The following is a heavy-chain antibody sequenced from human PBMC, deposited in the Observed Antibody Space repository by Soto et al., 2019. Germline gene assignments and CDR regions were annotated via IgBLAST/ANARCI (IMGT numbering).Heavy chain of an antibody. CDR1: GGSITTGGRY. D-gene: IGHD3-9*01. J-gene: IGHJ3*02. CDR2: IYYSGNT. CDR3: AQALVFTGGDGFDN. Sequence: QVRLQEWGPGLVKPSQTLSLKCSVSGGSITTGGRYWSWIRQLPGQGLEWIGDIYYSGNTYYNASLKSRVTISVEAAKNQFSLKRSSVTAADTAVYYCAQALVFTGGDGFDNWCQGGLVTVSS. V-gene: IGHV4-31*02.